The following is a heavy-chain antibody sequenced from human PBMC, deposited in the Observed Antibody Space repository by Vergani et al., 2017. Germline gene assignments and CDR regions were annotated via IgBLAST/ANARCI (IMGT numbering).Heavy chain of an antibody. CDR2: ISWDGGST. D-gene: IGHD3-10*01. J-gene: IGHJ2*01. CDR3: AKPTMVRGVITNWYFDL. CDR1: GFTSSYYA. V-gene: IGHV3-43D*04. Sequence: VHLVESGGGVVQPGRSLRLSCVVSGFTSSYYAMHWVRQAPGKGLEWVSLISWDGGSTYYADSVKGRFTISRDNSKNSLYLQMNSLRAEDTALYYCAKPTMVRGVITNWYFDLWGRGTLVTVSS.